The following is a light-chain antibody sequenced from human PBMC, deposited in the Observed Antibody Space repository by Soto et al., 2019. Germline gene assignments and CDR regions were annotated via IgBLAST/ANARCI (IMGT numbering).Light chain of an antibody. CDR3: SPYTSSSTLSTYV. CDR2: DVS. Sequence: QSALTQPASVSGSPGQSITISCTGTSSDVGGYNYVSWYQHHPGKAPKLMIYDVSNRPSGVSNRFSGSKSGNTASLIISGLQAEDEADYYCSPYTSSSTLSTYVFVTGTKVTVL. J-gene: IGLJ1*01. CDR1: SSDVGGYNY. V-gene: IGLV2-14*03.